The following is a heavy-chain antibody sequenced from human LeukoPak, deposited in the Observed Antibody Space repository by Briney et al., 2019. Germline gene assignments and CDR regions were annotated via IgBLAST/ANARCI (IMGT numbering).Heavy chain of an antibody. J-gene: IGHJ4*02. CDR2: IIPILGIA. CDR3: ARRAVAGTGTGHFDY. V-gene: IGHV1-69*04. D-gene: IGHD6-19*01. Sequence: SVKVSCKASGGTFSSYAISWVRQAPGQGLEWMGRIIPILGIANYAQKFQGRVTITADKSTSTAYMELSSLRSEDTAVYYCARRAVAGTGTGHFDYWGQGTLVTVSS. CDR1: GGTFSSYA.